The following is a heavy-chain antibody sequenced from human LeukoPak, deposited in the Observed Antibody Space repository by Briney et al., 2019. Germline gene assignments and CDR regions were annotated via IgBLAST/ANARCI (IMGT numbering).Heavy chain of an antibody. V-gene: IGHV3-48*04. J-gene: IGHJ6*02. CDR1: GFTFSRHA. CDR3: ARSEDIVVVPAAREYYYYYGMDV. D-gene: IGHD2-2*01. Sequence: GGSLRLSCAASGFTFSRHAMTWVRQAPGKGLEWVSYISSSGSTIYYADSVKGRFTISRDNAKNSLYLQMNSLRAEDTAVYYCARSEDIVVVPAAREYYYYYGMDVWGQGTTVTVSS. CDR2: ISSSGSTI.